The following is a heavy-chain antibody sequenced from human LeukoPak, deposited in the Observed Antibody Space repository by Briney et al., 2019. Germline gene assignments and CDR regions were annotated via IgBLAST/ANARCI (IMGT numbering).Heavy chain of an antibody. CDR3: AKDIAVAGPWGAFDI. D-gene: IGHD6-19*01. CDR2: INWNGGST. Sequence: GGSLRLSCAASGFTFDDYGMSWVRHAPGKGLEWVSGINWNGGSTVYADSVKGRFTISRDNAKNSLYLPMNSLRAEDMALYYCAKDIAVAGPWGAFDIWGQGTMVTVSS. V-gene: IGHV3-20*04. CDR1: GFTFDDYG. J-gene: IGHJ3*02.